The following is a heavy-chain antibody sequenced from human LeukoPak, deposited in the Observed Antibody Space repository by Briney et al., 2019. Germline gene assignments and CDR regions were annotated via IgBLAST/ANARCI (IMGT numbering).Heavy chain of an antibody. J-gene: IGHJ4*02. CDR2: ISGSGGST. Sequence: PGGSLRLSCAGSGFTFSGSWMSWVRQAPGKGLEWVSAISGSGGSTYYADSVKGRFTISRDNSKNTLYLQMNSLRAEDTAVYYCAKDYAGSSSSRKSFDYWGQGTLVTVSS. V-gene: IGHV3-23*01. CDR1: GFTFSGSW. D-gene: IGHD6-6*01. CDR3: AKDYAGSSSSRKSFDY.